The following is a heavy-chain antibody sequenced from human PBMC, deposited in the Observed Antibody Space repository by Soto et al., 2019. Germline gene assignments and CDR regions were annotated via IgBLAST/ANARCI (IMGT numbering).Heavy chain of an antibody. V-gene: IGHV4-61*01. D-gene: IGHD1-7*01. CDR3: ARLKWNYHL. J-gene: IGHJ5*02. Sequence: PSETLSLTCTVSGGSVNSGSQYWSWIRQPPGKGLEWIGYIYYSGSTNYNSSFKSRVTISADTPKNEFSLRLRSVTAADTAVYYCARLKWNYHLWGQGTLVTVSS. CDR2: IYYSGST. CDR1: GGSVNSGSQY.